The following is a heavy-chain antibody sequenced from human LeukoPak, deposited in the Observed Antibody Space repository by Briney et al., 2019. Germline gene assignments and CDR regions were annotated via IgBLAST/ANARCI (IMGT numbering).Heavy chain of an antibody. CDR3: ARGVDYYENSGTIDY. Sequence: GGSLRLSCTASGFTFSGYSMNWIRQAPGKGLEWVSSFGTRSTSVYHAGSVKGRFAISRDNAKNSLYLQMNSLRAEDTAVYYCARGVDYYENSGTIDYWGQGTLVTVSS. D-gene: IGHD3-22*01. J-gene: IGHJ4*02. CDR2: FGTRSTSV. CDR1: GFTFSGYS. V-gene: IGHV3-21*01.